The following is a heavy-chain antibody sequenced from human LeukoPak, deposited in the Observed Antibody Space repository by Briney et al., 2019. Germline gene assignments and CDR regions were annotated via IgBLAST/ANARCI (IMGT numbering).Heavy chain of an antibody. CDR2: ISSSGSFI. J-gene: IGHJ3*02. CDR1: GFTFKIYD. CDR3: ARDLRYCSSASCSENGAFDI. D-gene: IGHD2-2*01. Sequence: GGSLRLSWAASGFTFKIYDMNWVRQAPGEGLEWVSSISSSGSFIYYADSVKGRFTISRDNARNSLFLQMNSLRAEDTAVYYCARDLRYCSSASCSENGAFDIWGQGTMVTVSS. V-gene: IGHV3-21*01.